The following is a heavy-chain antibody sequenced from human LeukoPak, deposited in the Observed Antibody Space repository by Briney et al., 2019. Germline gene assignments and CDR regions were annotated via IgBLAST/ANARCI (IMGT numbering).Heavy chain of an antibody. CDR1: GFSLSPSGVG. D-gene: IGHD3-3*02. J-gene: IGHJ4*02. V-gene: IGHV2-5*02. Sequence: SGPTLVNPTQTLTLTCTFSGFSLSPSGVGVGWIRQPPGKALEWLALFYWDDDKRYSPSLKSRLTTTKNTSKNQVVLTMTNMDPVDTATYYCAHRLRISYFDYWGQGTLVTVSS. CDR2: FYWDDDK. CDR3: AHRLRISYFDY.